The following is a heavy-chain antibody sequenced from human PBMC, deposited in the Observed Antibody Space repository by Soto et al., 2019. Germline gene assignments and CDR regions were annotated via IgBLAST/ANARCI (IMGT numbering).Heavy chain of an antibody. D-gene: IGHD6-19*01. J-gene: IGHJ5*02. V-gene: IGHV4-59*01. CDR3: ARDLNLAVAGSLLNWFDP. CDR1: GVPINNFY. Sequence: QVQLQESGPGLVKPSETLSLTCNVSGVPINNFYWSWIRQPPGKGLEWIGYIYHSGSTNYNPSLKSRVTISLDASKNQMSLKLRSVTAADTAVYFCARDLNLAVAGSLLNWFDPWGQGTLVTVSS. CDR2: IYHSGST.